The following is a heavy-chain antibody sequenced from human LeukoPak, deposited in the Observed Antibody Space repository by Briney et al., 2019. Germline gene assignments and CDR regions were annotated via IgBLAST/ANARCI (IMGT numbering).Heavy chain of an antibody. J-gene: IGHJ3*02. Sequence: GGSLRLSCAASGFTFSSYVMSWVRRAPGKGLEWVSAISGSGVTPYYADSVKGRFTISRDNSKNTLDLHLNSLRAEDTAMFYCAKVDITGTIPRAFDIWGQGTMVTVSS. D-gene: IGHD1/OR15-1a*01. CDR3: AKVDITGTIPRAFDI. V-gene: IGHV3-23*01. CDR1: GFTFSSYV. CDR2: ISGSGVTP.